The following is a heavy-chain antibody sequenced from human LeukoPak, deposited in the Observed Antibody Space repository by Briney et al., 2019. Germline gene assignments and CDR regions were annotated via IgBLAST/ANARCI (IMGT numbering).Heavy chain of an antibody. V-gene: IGHV3-33*06. CDR3: AKAVVVAATYNLEGGWFDP. D-gene: IGHD2-15*01. Sequence: QPGRSLRLSCAASGFTFSSYGMHWVRQAPGKGLEWVAVIWYDGSNKYYADSVKGRFTISRDNSKNTLYLQMNSLRAEDTALYYCAKAVVVAATYNLEGGWFDPWGQGTLVTVSS. CDR2: IWYDGSNK. J-gene: IGHJ5*02. CDR1: GFTFSSYG.